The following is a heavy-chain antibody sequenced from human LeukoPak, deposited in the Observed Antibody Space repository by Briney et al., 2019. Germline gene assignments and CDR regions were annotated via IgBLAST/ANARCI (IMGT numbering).Heavy chain of an antibody. CDR3: ARGPLTVTRGFDP. CDR2: IYTSGST. V-gene: IGHV4-4*07. J-gene: IGHJ5*02. D-gene: IGHD4-17*01. Sequence: SETLSLTCTVSGGSINIYYWSWIRQPAGKGLEWIGRIYTSGSTNYNPSLKTRVTMSVDTSKNQFSLKLSSVTAADTAVYYCARGPLTVTRGFDPWGQGTLVTVSS. CDR1: GGSINIYY.